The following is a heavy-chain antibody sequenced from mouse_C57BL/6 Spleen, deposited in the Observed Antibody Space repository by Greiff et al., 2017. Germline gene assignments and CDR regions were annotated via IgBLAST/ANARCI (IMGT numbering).Heavy chain of an antibody. CDR2: IDPDTGGT. Sequence: QVQLQQSGAELVRPGASVTLSCKASGYTFTDYEMHWVKQTPVHGLAWIGAIDPDTGGTAYNQKFKGKAILTADKSSSTAYMELRSLTSEDAAVYYCTRRSGYWFAYWGQGTLVTVSA. CDR1: GYTFTDYE. V-gene: IGHV1-15*01. CDR3: TRRSGYWFAY. J-gene: IGHJ3*01. D-gene: IGHD3-2*02.